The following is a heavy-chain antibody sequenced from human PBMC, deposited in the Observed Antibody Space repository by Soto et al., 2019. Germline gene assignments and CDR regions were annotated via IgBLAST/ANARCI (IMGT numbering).Heavy chain of an antibody. CDR1: GYPLPTYG. CDR2: IVGDSGNT. CDR3: ETVSGYGSGSRRVDF. Sequence: QVQVMQSGAQLTQPGASVKVSCETSGYPLPTYGLSWVRQAPGQGLEWMGWIVGDSGNTVYAQKFQGRVTMYRDTSTSTGYMELRRLTSDDSALYYCETVSGYGSGSRRVDFWGQGTLVSVSS. V-gene: IGHV1-18*01. D-gene: IGHD3-10*01. J-gene: IGHJ4*02.